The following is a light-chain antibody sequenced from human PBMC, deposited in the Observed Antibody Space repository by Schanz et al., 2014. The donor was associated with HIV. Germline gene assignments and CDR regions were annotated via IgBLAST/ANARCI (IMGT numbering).Light chain of an antibody. CDR2: DTS. J-gene: IGKJ4*01. CDR1: QSVNNY. CDR3: QQRGSWPLT. Sequence: EIVLTQSPATLSLSPGERATLSCRARQSVNNYLAWYQQRAGQAPRLLIYDTSNRATGIPARFSGSGSGTDFTLSISNLEPEDSAVYYCQQRGSWPLTFGGGTKVEIE. V-gene: IGKV3-11*01.